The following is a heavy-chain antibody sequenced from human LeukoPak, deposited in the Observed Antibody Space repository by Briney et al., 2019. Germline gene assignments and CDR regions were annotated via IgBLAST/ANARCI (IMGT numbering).Heavy chain of an antibody. V-gene: IGHV3-74*01. CDR2: INTDGSST. CDR3: AREVDTAMVKDY. CDR1: GFTFSRYW. J-gene: IGHJ4*02. Sequence: GGSLRLFCAASGFTFSRYWMHWVRQAPGKGLVWVSRINTDGSSTSSADSVKGRFTISRDNAKNTLSLQMNSLRAEDTDVYYCAREVDTAMVKDYWGQGTLVTVSS. D-gene: IGHD5-18*01.